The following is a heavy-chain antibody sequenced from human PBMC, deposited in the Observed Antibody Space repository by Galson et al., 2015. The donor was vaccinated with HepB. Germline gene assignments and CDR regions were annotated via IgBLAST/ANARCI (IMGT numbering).Heavy chain of an antibody. CDR1: GFTFGDYT. Sequence: SLRLSCAASGFTFGDYTISWFRQAPGKGLEWVGFIRSKAHGGTTEYVASVKGRFTISRQDSKSIAYLQINSLKTEDTAVYCCTGDRKGGYGPFDYWGQGTLVTVSS. CDR2: IRSKAHGGTT. V-gene: IGHV3-49*03. D-gene: IGHD5-12*01. CDR3: TGDRKGGYGPFDY. J-gene: IGHJ4*02.